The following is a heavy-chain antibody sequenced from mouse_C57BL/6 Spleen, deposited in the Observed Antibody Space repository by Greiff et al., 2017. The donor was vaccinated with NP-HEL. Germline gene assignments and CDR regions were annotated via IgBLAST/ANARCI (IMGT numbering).Heavy chain of an antibody. CDR3: TRELRGAWFAY. V-gene: IGHV1-15*01. CDR2: IDPETGGT. D-gene: IGHD2-12*01. CDR1: GYTFTDYE. J-gene: IGHJ3*01. Sequence: QVQLQQSGAELVRPGASVTLSCKASGYTFTDYEMHWVKQTPVHGLEWIGAIDPETGGTAYNQKFKGKAILTADKSSSTAYMELRSLTSEDSAVYYCTRELRGAWFAYWGQGTLVTVSA.